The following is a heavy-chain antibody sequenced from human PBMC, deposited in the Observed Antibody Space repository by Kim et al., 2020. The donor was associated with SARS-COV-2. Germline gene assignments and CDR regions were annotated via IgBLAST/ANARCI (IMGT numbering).Heavy chain of an antibody. Sequence: GGSLRLSCAASGFTFSSYWMSWVRQAPGKGLEWVANIKQDGSEKYYVDSVKGRFTISRDNAKNSLYLQMNSLRAEDTAVYYCARDLRSPDIPSMDVWGQGTTVTVSS. CDR1: GFTFSSYW. D-gene: IGHD3-9*01. CDR2: IKQDGSEK. CDR3: ARDLRSPDIPSMDV. J-gene: IGHJ6*02. V-gene: IGHV3-7*01.